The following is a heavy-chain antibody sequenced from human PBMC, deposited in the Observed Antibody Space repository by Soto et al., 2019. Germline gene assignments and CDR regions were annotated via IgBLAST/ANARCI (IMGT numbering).Heavy chain of an antibody. CDR3: AGFPIVGASFGLSFDSVYYYYYGMDV. V-gene: IGHV4-59*01. CDR1: GGSISSYY. CDR2: IYYSGST. Sequence: SETLSLTCTVSGGSISSYYWSWIRQPPGKGLEWIGYIYYSGSTNYNPSLKSRVTISVDTSKNQFSLKLSSVTAADTAVYYCAGFPIVGASFGLSFDSVYYYYYGMDVWGQGTTVTVSS. D-gene: IGHD1-26*01. J-gene: IGHJ6*02.